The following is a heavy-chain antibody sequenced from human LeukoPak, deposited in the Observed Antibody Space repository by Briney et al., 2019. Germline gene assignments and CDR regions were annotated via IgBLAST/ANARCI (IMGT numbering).Heavy chain of an antibody. CDR1: GYSISSGYY. V-gene: IGHV4-38-2*02. J-gene: IGHJ4*02. CDR2: IYHSGYT. CDR3: ARDLNPTPYFDC. Sequence: SETLSLTCSVSGYSISSGYYWACIRQAPGEGLEWIGSIYHSGYTHYNPSLKGRATISVDNSKNAFSLKLSAVAPRATAIHYGARDLNPTPYFDCGGEGTQVTVS.